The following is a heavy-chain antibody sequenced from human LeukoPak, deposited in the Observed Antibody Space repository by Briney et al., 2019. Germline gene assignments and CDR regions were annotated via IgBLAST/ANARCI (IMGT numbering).Heavy chain of an antibody. CDR1: GGSISSGGYY. J-gene: IGHJ6*02. V-gene: IGHV4-31*03. CDR3: ARDLAAAGTSGMDV. Sequence: SQTLSPTCTVSGGSISSGGYYWSWIRQHPGKGLEWIGYIYYSGSTYYNPSLKSRVTISVDTSKNQFSLKLSSVTAADTAVYYCARDLAAAGTSGMDVWGQGTTVTVSS. D-gene: IGHD6-13*01. CDR2: IYYSGST.